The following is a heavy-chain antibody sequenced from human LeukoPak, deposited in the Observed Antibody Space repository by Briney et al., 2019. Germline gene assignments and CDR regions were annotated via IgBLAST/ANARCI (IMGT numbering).Heavy chain of an antibody. V-gene: IGHV3-11*01. CDR1: GFTFSDYY. D-gene: IGHD3-22*01. Sequence: PGGSLRLSCAASGFTFSDYYMSWLRQAPGKGLEWVSYISSSGSSIYYADSVKGRFTIYRDNAKNSLYLQMNSLRAEDTAVYYCARVGRKGGYYYDSSGYYSEVDYWGQGTLVTVSS. J-gene: IGHJ4*02. CDR2: ISSSGSSI. CDR3: ARVGRKGGYYYDSSGYYSEVDY.